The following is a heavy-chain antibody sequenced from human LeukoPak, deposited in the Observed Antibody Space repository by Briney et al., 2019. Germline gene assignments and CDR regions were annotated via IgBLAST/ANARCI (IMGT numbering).Heavy chain of an antibody. Sequence: SETLSLTCTVSGGSIYNYYWSWIRQPAGKGLKWIGRIYTSGSTDYSPSLKSRVTMSLDTSKNQFSLNLYSVTAADTAVYFCARESKTYDGSGYYHDSWGQGTLVTVSS. CDR3: ARESKTYDGSGYYHDS. CDR1: GGSIYNYY. CDR2: IYTSGST. D-gene: IGHD3-22*01. J-gene: IGHJ4*02. V-gene: IGHV4-4*07.